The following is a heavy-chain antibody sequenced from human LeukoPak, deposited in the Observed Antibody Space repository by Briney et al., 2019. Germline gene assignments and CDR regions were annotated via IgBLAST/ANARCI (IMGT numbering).Heavy chain of an antibody. J-gene: IGHJ4*02. D-gene: IGHD3-16*01. CDR3: ARDPSSPHSSGGVTSY. CDR1: GFTVSSNY. CDR2: IYSGGST. Sequence: GGSLRLSCAASGFTVSSNYMSWVRQAPGKGLEWVSVIYSGGSTYYADSVKGRFTISRDNSKNTLNLQMNSLRAEDTAVYYCARDPSSPHSSGGVTSYWGQGTLVTVSS. V-gene: IGHV3-66*01.